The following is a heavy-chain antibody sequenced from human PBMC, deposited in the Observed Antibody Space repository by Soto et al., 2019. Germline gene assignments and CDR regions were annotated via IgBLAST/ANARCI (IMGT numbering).Heavy chain of an antibody. CDR1: GGSISSYY. D-gene: IGHD3-9*01. J-gene: IGHJ4*02. V-gene: IGHV4-59*08. CDR3: ARQESNYDILTGYSVYYFDY. Sequence: PSETLSLTCTVSGGSISSYYWSWIRQPPGKGLEWIGYIYYSGSTNYNPSLKSRVTISVDTSKNQFSLKLSSVTAADTAVYYCARQESNYDILTGYSVYYFDYWGQGTLVTVSS. CDR2: IYYSGST.